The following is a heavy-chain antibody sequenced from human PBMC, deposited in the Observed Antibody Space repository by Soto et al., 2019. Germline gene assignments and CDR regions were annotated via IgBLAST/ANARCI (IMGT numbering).Heavy chain of an antibody. D-gene: IGHD3-22*01. J-gene: IGHJ4*02. CDR1: GFTFSDYA. Sequence: VQLLESGGGLVQPGGSLRLSCSASGFTFSDYAVTWVRQAPGKGLEWVSTIRGSTYYADSVEGRFTMSRDNSMNTVLLHMNSLRAEDTAIYYCATGGYTSPFDYWGLGTLVTVSS. CDR3: ATGGYTSPFDY. V-gene: IGHV3-23*01. CDR2: IRGST.